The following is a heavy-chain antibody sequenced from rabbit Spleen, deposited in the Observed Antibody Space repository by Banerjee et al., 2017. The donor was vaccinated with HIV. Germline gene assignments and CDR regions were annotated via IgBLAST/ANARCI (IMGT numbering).Heavy chain of an antibody. J-gene: IGHJ4*01. Sequence: QEQLEESAGGLVQPGGSLKLSCKASGVSLNDKDVMCWVRQAPVKGLEWIACINIGDGSTWSANWAKGRFTIAKTSSTTVTLQMASLTAADTATYFCARGASYGYGRYFDLWGQGTLVTVS. CDR2: INIGDGST. CDR1: GVSLNDKDV. V-gene: IGHV1S45*01. D-gene: IGHD6-1*01. CDR3: ARGASYGYGRYFDL.